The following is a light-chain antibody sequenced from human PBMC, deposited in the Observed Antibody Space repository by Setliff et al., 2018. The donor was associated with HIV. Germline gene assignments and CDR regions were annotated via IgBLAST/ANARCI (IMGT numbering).Light chain of an antibody. J-gene: IGLJ2*01. CDR3: TSYAGIISLVL. CDR2: DVT. Sequence: QSALAQPASVSGSPGQSITISCTGTSSDIGGYNYVSWFQQHPGKAPKLIIYDVTKRPSGVSNRFSGSKSGNTASLTISGLQAEDEADYYCTSYAGIISLVLFGGGTK. CDR1: SSDIGGYNY. V-gene: IGLV2-14*01.